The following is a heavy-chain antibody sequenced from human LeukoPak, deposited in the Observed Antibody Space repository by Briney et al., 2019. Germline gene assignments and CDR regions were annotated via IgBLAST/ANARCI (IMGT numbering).Heavy chain of an antibody. J-gene: IGHJ3*02. CDR1: NYSINSGHY. Sequence: SETLSLTCSVSNYSINSGHYWGWIRQPPGKGLEWIGNIHRSGSSNNNPSLKSGFIITMDTSKNQFSLKLSSVTAADTAVYYCVLYGFKHDAFDIWGQGTMVTVSS. V-gene: IGHV4-38-2*02. CDR2: IHRSGSS. CDR3: VLYGFKHDAFDI. D-gene: IGHD5-24*01.